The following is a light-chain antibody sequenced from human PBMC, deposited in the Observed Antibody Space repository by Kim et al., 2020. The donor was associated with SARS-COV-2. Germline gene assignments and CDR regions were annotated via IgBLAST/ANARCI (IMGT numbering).Light chain of an antibody. Sequence: STVKLTWTLSSGHSSYIIAWHQHQPGKAPRYLMKLEGSGSYDKGGGVPDRFSGSSSGADRHLTISNLQSEDEADYYCETWDSNTLVFGGGTQLTVL. J-gene: IGLJ3*02. CDR2: LEGSGSY. CDR1: SGHSSYI. V-gene: IGLV4-60*03. CDR3: ETWDSNTLV.